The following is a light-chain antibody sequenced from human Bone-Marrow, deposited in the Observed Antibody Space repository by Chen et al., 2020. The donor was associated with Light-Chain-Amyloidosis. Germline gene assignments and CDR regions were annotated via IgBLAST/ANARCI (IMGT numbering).Light chain of an antibody. V-gene: IGKV3-11*01. Sequence: EILLTQSPATLSLSPGERATLSCRASQTVGSFFAWYQQKPGQAPRLVIYDVSKRASGIPARYSGGESGTDFTLTISRLEPEDFAVYYCQQRSNWPPMYTFGQGTKLEIK. CDR1: QTVGSF. J-gene: IGKJ2*01. CDR3: QQRSNWPPMYT. CDR2: DVS.